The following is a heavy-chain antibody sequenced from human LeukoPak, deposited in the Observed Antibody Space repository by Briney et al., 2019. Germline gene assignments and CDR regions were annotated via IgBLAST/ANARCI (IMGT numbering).Heavy chain of an antibody. Sequence: GGSLRLSCAASGFTFSNYAMHWVRQAPGRGLEWVAVISFDGTNKYDADSVKGRFTISRDNSENTLYLQINSLRPEDTAVYYCARDRSGFYYDSDYWGQGTLVSVSS. V-gene: IGHV3-30-3*01. J-gene: IGHJ4*02. CDR2: ISFDGTNK. CDR1: GFTFSNYA. CDR3: ARDRSGFYYDSDY. D-gene: IGHD3-10*01.